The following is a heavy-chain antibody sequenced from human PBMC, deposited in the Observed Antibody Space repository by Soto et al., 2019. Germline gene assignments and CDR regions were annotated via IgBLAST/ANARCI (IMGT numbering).Heavy chain of an antibody. CDR3: VRETQIVRVVVPTPGSPGALDV. Sequence: QMELVESGGGVVQPGRSLRLSCTPSGFTFDNFAMHWVRQAPGKGLEWVAVVSHDGAIKHYAESGRGRLTISRDNSRDTLSLQMNSLRPEDTAVYYCVRETQIVRVVVPTPGSPGALDVWGQGTVVTVSS. D-gene: IGHD2-15*01. V-gene: IGHV3-30-3*01. J-gene: IGHJ3*01. CDR2: VSHDGAIK. CDR1: GFTFDNFA.